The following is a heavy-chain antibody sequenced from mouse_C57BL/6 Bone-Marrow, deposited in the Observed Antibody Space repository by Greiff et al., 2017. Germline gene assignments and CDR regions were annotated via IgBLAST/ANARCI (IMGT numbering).Heavy chain of an antibody. D-gene: IGHD3-1*01. CDR3: AREGVSGSRYAMDY. CDR2: INYDGSST. CDR1: GFTFSDYY. Sequence: EVKLMESEGGLVQPGSSMKLSCTASGFTFSDYYMAWVRQVPEKGLEWVANINYDGSSTYYLDSLKSRFIISRDNAKNILYLQMSSLKSEDTATYYCAREGVSGSRYAMDYWGQGTSVTVSS. J-gene: IGHJ4*01. V-gene: IGHV5-16*01.